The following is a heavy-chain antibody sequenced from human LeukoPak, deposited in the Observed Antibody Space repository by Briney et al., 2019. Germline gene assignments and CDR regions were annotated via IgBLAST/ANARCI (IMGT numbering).Heavy chain of an antibody. CDR1: GGSFSGYY. CDR3: ARWVGATRFDY. D-gene: IGHD1-26*01. Sequence: SETLSLTCAVYGGSFSGYYWSWIRQPPGKGLEWIGEINHSGSTNYNPSLKSRVTISVDTSKNQFSLKLSSVTAADTAVYYCARWVGATRFDYWGQGILVTVSS. CDR2: INHSGST. V-gene: IGHV4-34*01. J-gene: IGHJ4*02.